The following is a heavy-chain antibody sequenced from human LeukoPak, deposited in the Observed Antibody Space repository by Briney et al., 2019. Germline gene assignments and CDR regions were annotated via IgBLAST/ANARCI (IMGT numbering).Heavy chain of an antibody. D-gene: IGHD4-23*01. V-gene: IGHV1-69*04. J-gene: IGHJ4*02. CDR3: ASDYGGNTGFDY. Sequence: SVKVSCKTSGYTFTDYYIHWVRQAPGQGLEWMGRIIPILGIANYAQKFQGRVTITADKSTSTAYMELSSLRSEDTAVYYCASDYGGNTGFDYWGQGTLVTVSS. CDR1: GYTFTDYY. CDR2: IIPILGIA.